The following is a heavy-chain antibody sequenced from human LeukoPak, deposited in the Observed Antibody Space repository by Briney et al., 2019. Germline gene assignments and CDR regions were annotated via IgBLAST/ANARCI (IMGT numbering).Heavy chain of an antibody. CDR1: GYSISSDYY. CDR2: MYYRGST. CDR3: AREDYDDSGGWYFDL. J-gene: IGHJ2*01. Sequence: SETLSLTCTVSGYSISSDYYWGWIRQPPGKGLEWIGSMYYRGSTYHNPSLKSRVTISVDTSKNQFSLKLSSVTAADTAVYYCAREDYDDSGGWYFDLWGRGTLVTVSS. V-gene: IGHV4-38-2*02. D-gene: IGHD3-3*01.